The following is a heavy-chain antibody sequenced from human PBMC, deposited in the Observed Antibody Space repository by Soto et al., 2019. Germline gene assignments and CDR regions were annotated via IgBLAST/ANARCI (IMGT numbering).Heavy chain of an antibody. CDR1: GGSISSYY. D-gene: IGHD6-19*01. Sequence: SETLSLTCTVSGGSISSYYWSWIRQPPGKGLEWIGYIYYSGSTNYNPSLKSRVTISVDTSKNQFSLKLSSVTAADTAVYYCARRGRYSSGPFDYWGQGTLVTVSS. V-gene: IGHV4-59*01. J-gene: IGHJ4*02. CDR2: IYYSGST. CDR3: ARRGRYSSGPFDY.